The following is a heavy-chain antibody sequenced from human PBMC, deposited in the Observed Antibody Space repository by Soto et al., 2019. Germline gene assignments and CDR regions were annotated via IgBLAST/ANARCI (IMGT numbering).Heavy chain of an antibody. J-gene: IGHJ4*02. CDR1: GGSISRHY. D-gene: IGHD6-13*01. CDR2: IDYSGYT. CDR3: ARGPARQLVAY. V-gene: IGHV4-59*11. Sequence: QVQLQESGPGLVKPSETLSLTCTVSGGSISRHYWRWIRQPPGKGPQWIGSIDYSGYTYYNPSLKSRVIISVYTAKNQFSLKLTSVSFAETAVYYCARGPARQLVAYWGQGTLVTVSS.